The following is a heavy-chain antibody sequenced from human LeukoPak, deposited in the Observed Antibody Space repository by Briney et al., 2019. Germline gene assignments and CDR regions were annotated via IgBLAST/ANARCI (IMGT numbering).Heavy chain of an antibody. D-gene: IGHD5-24*01. CDR3: ARAMATIKGGYYFDY. Sequence: ASVKVSCKASGYTFTGYYMHWVRQAPGQGLEWMGWMNPNSGNTGYAQKFQGRVTMTRNTSISTAYMELSSLRSEDTAVYYCARAMATIKGGYYFDYWGQGTLVTVSS. J-gene: IGHJ4*02. CDR1: GYTFTGYY. V-gene: IGHV1-8*02. CDR2: MNPNSGNT.